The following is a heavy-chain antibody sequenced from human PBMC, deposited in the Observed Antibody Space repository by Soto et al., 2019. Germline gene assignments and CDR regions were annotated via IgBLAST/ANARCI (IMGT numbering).Heavy chain of an antibody. D-gene: IGHD2-8*01. V-gene: IGHV3-9*01. CDR1: GFTFDDYA. CDR3: AKDMYRGMLSIYFDY. Sequence: GGSLRLSCAASGFTFDDYATHWVRQAPGKGLEWVSGISWNSGSIGYADSVKGRFTISRDNAKNSLYLQMNSLRAEDTALYYCAKDMYRGMLSIYFDYWGQGTLVTVSS. J-gene: IGHJ4*02. CDR2: ISWNSGSI.